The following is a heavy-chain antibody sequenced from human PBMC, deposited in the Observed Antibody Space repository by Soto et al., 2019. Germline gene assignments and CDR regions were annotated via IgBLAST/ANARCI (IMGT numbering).Heavy chain of an antibody. Sequence: GGSLRLSCAASGFTFSDYYMSWIRRAPGKGMEWVSYISSSGSTIYYAGSVKGRFTISRDNAKNSLYLQMNSLRAEDTAVYYCARDLPLPGIAAAGRAFDIWGQGTMVTVSS. CDR2: ISSSGSTI. J-gene: IGHJ3*02. CDR3: ARDLPLPGIAAAGRAFDI. V-gene: IGHV3-11*01. CDR1: GFTFSDYY. D-gene: IGHD6-13*01.